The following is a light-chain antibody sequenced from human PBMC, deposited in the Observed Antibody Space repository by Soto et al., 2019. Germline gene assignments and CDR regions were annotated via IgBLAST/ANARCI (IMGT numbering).Light chain of an antibody. Sequence: VLTQSPSASASLGASVKLTCTLSSGHSSYAIAWHQKQPGKGPRYLMDLNNDGSHSKGDGIPDRFSGSSSGAERYLIISSLQSEDEADYSCQTWGTGFQVFGGGTKLTVL. V-gene: IGLV4-69*01. CDR2: LNNDGSH. CDR3: QTWGTGFQV. CDR1: SGHSSYA. J-gene: IGLJ2*01.